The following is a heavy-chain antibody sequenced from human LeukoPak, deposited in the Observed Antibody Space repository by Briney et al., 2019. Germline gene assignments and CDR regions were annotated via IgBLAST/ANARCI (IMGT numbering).Heavy chain of an antibody. CDR3: AKDYYDSSGYYNDAFDM. D-gene: IGHD3-22*01. J-gene: IGHJ3*02. CDR1: GFTFSYYG. V-gene: IGHV3-30*18. Sequence: GGSLRFSSAASGFTFSYYGMHWVRQAPGKGLEWVAVISYDGSNKYYAESVKGRFTISRDNSKNTLYLQMNSLRAEDTAVYYCAKDYYDSSGYYNDAFDMWGRGTMVTVSS. CDR2: ISYDGSNK.